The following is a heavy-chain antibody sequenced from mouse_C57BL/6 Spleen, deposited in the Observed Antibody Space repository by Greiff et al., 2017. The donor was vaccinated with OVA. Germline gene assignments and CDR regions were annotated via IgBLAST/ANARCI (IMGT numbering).Heavy chain of an antibody. J-gene: IGHJ1*03. V-gene: IGHV1-82*01. CDR3: AREGGDGYYVSWYFDV. D-gene: IGHD2-3*01. CDR1: GYAFSSSW. Sequence: QVQLQQSGPELVKPGASVKISCKASGYAFSSSWMNWVKQRPGKGLEWIGRIYPGDGDTNYNGKFKGKATLTADKSSSTAYMQLSSLTSEDSAVYFCAREGGDGYYVSWYFDVWGTGTTVTVSS. CDR2: IYPGDGDT.